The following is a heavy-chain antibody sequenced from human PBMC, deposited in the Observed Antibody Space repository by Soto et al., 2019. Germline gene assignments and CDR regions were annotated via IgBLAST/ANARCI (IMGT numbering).Heavy chain of an antibody. CDR2: TYYRSRWYN. V-gene: IGHV6-1*01. CDR1: GDSVSSNSAA. CDR3: AGTTSHHWLYMDV. J-gene: IGHJ6*03. D-gene: IGHD1-7*01. Sequence: QVQLQESGPGLVKPSQTLSLTCVISGDSVSSNSAAWNWIRLSPSRGLGWLARTYYRSRWYNDYAVSVRSRITVNPDTSKNQFSLQLTSVAPEDTAGYYCAGTTSHHWLYMDVWGKGATVTVSS.